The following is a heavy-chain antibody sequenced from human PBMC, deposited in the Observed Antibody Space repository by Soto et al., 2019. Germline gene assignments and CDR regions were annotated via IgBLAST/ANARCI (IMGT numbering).Heavy chain of an antibody. D-gene: IGHD6-19*01. CDR1: GFTFSSYG. CDR3: ARDFSTVAGTVEGP. V-gene: IGHV3-33*01. J-gene: IGHJ5*02. Sequence: GGSLRLSCAASGFTFSSYGMHWVRQAPGKGLEWVAVIWYDGSNKYYADSVKGRFTISRDNSKNTLYLQMNSLRAEDTAVYYCARDFSTVAGTVEGPWGQGTLVTSPQ. CDR2: IWYDGSNK.